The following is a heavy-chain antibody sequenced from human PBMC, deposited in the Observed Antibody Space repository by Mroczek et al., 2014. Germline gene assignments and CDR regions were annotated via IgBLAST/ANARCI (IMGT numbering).Heavy chain of an antibody. CDR3: ARDHYDTDAFDI. D-gene: IGHD3-22*01. Sequence: QVQLQESGPGLVKPSETLSLTCTVSGGSISSYYWSWIRQPPGKGLEWIGYIYYSGSTNYNPSLKSRVTISVDTSKNQFSLKLSSVTAADTAVYYCARDHYDTDAFDIWGQGTMVTVSS. J-gene: IGHJ3*02. CDR2: IYYSGST. CDR1: GGSISSYY. V-gene: IGHV4-59*01.